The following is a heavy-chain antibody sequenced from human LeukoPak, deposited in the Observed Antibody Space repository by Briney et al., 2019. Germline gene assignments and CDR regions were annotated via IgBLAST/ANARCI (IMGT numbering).Heavy chain of an antibody. Sequence: PSETLSLTCTVSGGSVSSTNYYWGWIRQPPGKGLEWIGSIYYTGSTYYNPSLKSRVTMSVDTSKNQFSLKLSSVTAADTAMYYCATLQYCANGVCYKPRSDYWGQGTLFTVSS. V-gene: IGHV4-39*01. D-gene: IGHD2-8*01. CDR2: IYYTGST. CDR3: ATLQYCANGVCYKPRSDY. CDR1: GGSVSSTNYY. J-gene: IGHJ4*02.